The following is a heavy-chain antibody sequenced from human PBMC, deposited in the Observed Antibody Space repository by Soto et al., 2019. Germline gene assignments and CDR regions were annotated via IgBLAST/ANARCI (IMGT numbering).Heavy chain of an antibody. J-gene: IGHJ4*02. CDR1: GYTFTGYA. V-gene: IGHV1-3*05. CDR2: INAGNGNT. Sequence: QVQLVQSGAEEKKPGASVKVSCKASGYTFTGYAMHWVRQAPGQRLEWKGWINAGNGNTKYSQKFQGRVTITRDTSASAAYMELSSLSSEDTAVYYCARAVAVAADFDYWGQGTLVTVSS. CDR3: ARAVAVAADFDY. D-gene: IGHD6-19*01.